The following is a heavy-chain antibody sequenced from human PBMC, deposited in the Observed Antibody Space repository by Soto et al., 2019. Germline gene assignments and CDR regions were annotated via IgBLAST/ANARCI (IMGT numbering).Heavy chain of an antibody. J-gene: IGHJ3*02. V-gene: IGHV3-23*01. D-gene: IGHD3-3*02. CDR3: AKWQRGYHFMSCAFDI. CDR1: EFTFSGYA. Sequence: HPGGSLRLSCAASEFTFSGYAMSWVRQAPGKGLEWVSAISGSGGSTYYADSVKGRFTISRDNSKNTLYLQMNSLRAEDTAVYYCAKWQRGYHFMSCAFDIWGQGTMVTVSS. CDR2: ISGSGGST.